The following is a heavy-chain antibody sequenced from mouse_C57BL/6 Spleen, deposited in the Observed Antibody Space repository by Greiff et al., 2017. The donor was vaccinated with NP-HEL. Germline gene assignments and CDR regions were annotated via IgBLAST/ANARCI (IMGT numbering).Heavy chain of an antibody. CDR2: IRNKANGYTT. J-gene: IGHJ4*01. CDR1: GFTFTDYY. V-gene: IGHV7-3*01. D-gene: IGHD1-1*01. CDR3: ARDIGATGTMDY. Sequence: EVHLVESGGGLVQPGGSLSLSCAASGFTFTDYYMSWVRQPPGKALEWLGFIRNKANGYTTEYSASVKGRFTISRDNAQSILYLQMNALRAEDSATYYCARDIGATGTMDYWGQGTSVTVSS.